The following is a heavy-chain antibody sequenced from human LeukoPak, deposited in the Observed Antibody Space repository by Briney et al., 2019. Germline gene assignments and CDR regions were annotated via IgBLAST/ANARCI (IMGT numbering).Heavy chain of an antibody. Sequence: ASVKVSCKASGGTFSSYAISWVRQAPGQGLEWMGRIIPILGIANYAQKFQGRVTITADKSTSTAYMELSSLRSEDTAVYYCAKDQLRYFDWSSHWGQGTLVTVSS. CDR2: IIPILGIA. J-gene: IGHJ5*02. V-gene: IGHV1-69*04. CDR3: AKDQLRYFDWSSH. CDR1: GGTFSSYA. D-gene: IGHD3-9*01.